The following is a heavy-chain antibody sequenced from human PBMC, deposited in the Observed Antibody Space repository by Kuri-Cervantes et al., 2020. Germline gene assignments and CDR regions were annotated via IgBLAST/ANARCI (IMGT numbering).Heavy chain of an antibody. CDR2: ISAYNGNT. Sequence: ASVKVSCKASGYTFTSYGISWVRQAPGQGLEWMGWISAYNGNTNYAQKLQGRVTMTTDTSTSTAYMELRSLRSDDTAVYYCARDSHVVFRGIAAGGYWGQGTRVTVSS. D-gene: IGHD6-13*01. CDR3: ARDSHVVFRGIAAGGY. V-gene: IGHV1-18*01. CDR1: GYTFTSYG. J-gene: IGHJ4*02.